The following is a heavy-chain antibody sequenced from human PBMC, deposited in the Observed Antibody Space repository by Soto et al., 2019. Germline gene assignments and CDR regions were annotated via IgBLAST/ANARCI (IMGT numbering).Heavy chain of an antibody. D-gene: IGHD1-26*01. CDR2: IYYSGTT. CDR1: GYSISSSNW. CDR3: ARREIQGPIDY. J-gene: IGHJ4*02. Sequence: QVQLQESGPGLVKPSDTLSLTCAVSGYSISSSNWWGWIRQPPGKGLEWIGYIYYSGTTYYNPSLKSRVTWSVDPPKSQFSLKLTSVTAVDTAVYYCARREIQGPIDYWGQGTLVTVSS. V-gene: IGHV4-28*01.